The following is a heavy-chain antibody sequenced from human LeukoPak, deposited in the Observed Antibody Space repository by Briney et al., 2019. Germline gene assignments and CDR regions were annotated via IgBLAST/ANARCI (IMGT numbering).Heavy chain of an antibody. CDR3: AKQHNPGYSYGYTIGLWSY. V-gene: IGHV3-23*01. CDR2: ISNNGGYT. D-gene: IGHD5-18*01. J-gene: IGHJ4*02. Sequence: RAGGSLRLSCAASGFTFSSSAMSWVRQAPGKGLEWVSAISNNGGYTYYADSVQGRFTISRDNSKSTLCLQMNSLRAEDTAVYYCAKQHNPGYSYGYTIGLWSYWGQGTLVTVSS. CDR1: GFTFSSSA.